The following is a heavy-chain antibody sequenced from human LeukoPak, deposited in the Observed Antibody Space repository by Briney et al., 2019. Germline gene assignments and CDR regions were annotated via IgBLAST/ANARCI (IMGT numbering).Heavy chain of an antibody. J-gene: IGHJ6*02. Sequence: SVKVSCKASGGTFSSYAISWVRQAPGQGLEWMGRIIPIFGIANYAQKFQGRVTITADKSTSTAYMELSSLRSEDTAVYYYARDRAGTGTPYYYGMDVWGQGTTVTVSS. CDR1: GGTFSSYA. CDR2: IIPIFGIA. V-gene: IGHV1-69*04. D-gene: IGHD1-1*01. CDR3: ARDRAGTGTPYYYGMDV.